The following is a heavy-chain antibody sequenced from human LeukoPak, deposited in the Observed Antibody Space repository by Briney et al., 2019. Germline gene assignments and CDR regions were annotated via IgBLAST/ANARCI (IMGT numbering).Heavy chain of an antibody. J-gene: IGHJ4*02. V-gene: IGHV3-53*01. CDR1: GFTFSSNY. D-gene: IGHD5-12*01. CDR3: ARVPTATWRYYFDY. Sequence: GGSLRLSCAASGFTFSSNYMSWVRQAPGKGLEWVSVIYSGGSTYYADSVKGRFTISRDNSKNTLYLQMNSLRAEDTAVYYCARVPTATWRYYFDYWGQGTLVTVSS. CDR2: IYSGGST.